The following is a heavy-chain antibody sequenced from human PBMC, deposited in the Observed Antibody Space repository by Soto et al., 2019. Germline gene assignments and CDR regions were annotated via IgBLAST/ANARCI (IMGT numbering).Heavy chain of an antibody. CDR2: IYYSGST. D-gene: IGHD3-22*01. CDR1: GGSISSGVYY. J-gene: IGHJ4*02. CDR3: AREVDSSGYYMDL. Sequence: SETLSLTCTVSGGSISSGVYYWSWIRQHPGKGLEWIGYIYYSGSTYYNPSLKSRVTISVDTSKNQFSLKLSSVTAADTAVYYCAREVDSSGYYMDLWGQGTLVTVSS. V-gene: IGHV4-31*03.